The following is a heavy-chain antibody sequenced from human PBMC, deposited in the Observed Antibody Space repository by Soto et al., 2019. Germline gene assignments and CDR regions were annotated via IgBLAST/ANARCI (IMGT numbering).Heavy chain of an antibody. CDR2: ISGSGGST. D-gene: IGHD3-3*01. Sequence: EVQLLESGGGLVQPGGSLRLSCAASGFTFSSYAMSWVRQAPGKWLEWVSAISGSGGSTYYADSVRGRFTISRDNSKNPLYLQMNRLRAEVTSVYYCASLITPSSDFWSGDGGMDVSGQGATITVSS. CDR1: GFTFSSYA. CDR3: ASLITPSSDFWSGDGGMDV. J-gene: IGHJ6*02. V-gene: IGHV3-23*01.